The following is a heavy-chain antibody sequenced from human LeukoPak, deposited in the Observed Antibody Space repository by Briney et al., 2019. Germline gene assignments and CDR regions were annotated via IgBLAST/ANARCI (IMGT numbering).Heavy chain of an antibody. CDR2: IYYSGST. J-gene: IGHJ3*02. CDR1: GGSISSYY. Sequence: PSETLSLTCTVSGGSISSYYWSWIRQPPGKGLEWIGYIYYSGSTNYNPPLKSRVTISVDTSKNQFSLKLSSVTAADTAVYYCARHGSVLDAFDIWGQGTMVTVSS. V-gene: IGHV4-59*08. CDR3: ARHGSVLDAFDI. D-gene: IGHD5/OR15-5a*01.